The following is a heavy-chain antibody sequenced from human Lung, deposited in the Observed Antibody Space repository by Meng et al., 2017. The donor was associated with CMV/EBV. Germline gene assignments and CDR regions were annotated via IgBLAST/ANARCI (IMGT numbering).Heavy chain of an antibody. Sequence: QGQRVQFGTELKKLGASVKVSCKSSGYTFSTYTINWVRQAHGRGLEWMGWISTNTGTPTYTQGFTGRFVFSLDTSVSTAYLQISSLTAEDTAVYYCASGGNFDPWGQGTLVTVSS. V-gene: IGHV7-4-1*02. CDR1: GYTFSTYT. J-gene: IGHJ5*02. CDR3: ASGGNFDP. D-gene: IGHD2/OR15-2a*01. CDR2: ISTNTGTP.